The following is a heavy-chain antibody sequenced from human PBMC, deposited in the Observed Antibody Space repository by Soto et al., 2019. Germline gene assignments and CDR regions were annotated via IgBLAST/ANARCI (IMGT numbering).Heavy chain of an antibody. CDR3: ARDAPPADY. CDR2: ISAYNGNT. CDR1: GYAFTSYA. J-gene: IGHJ4*02. Sequence: ATVKVSCKASGYAFTSYAISWVRQAPGQGLEWMGWISAYNGNTNYAQKLQGRVTMTTNTSTSTAYMELRSLRSDDTAVYYCARDAPPADYWGQGTLVTVSS. V-gene: IGHV1-18*01.